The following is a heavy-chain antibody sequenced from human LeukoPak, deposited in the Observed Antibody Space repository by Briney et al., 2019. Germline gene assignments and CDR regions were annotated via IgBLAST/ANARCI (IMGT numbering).Heavy chain of an antibody. CDR3: ANLGGNSSSFDAFDI. D-gene: IGHD6-6*01. CDR2: IIPIFGLA. J-gene: IGHJ3*02. CDR1: GGTFSSYA. Sequence: SVKVSCKASGGTFSSYAISWVRQAPGQGLGWMGRIIPIFGLANYAQKFQGRVTITADKSTSTAYMELSSLRSEDTPVYYCANLGGNSSSFDAFDIWGQGTMVTVSS. V-gene: IGHV1-69*04.